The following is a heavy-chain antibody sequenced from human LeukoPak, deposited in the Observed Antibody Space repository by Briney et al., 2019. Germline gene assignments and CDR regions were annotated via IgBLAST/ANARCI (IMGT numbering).Heavy chain of an antibody. CDR1: GYTFTSYG. Sequence: ASVKVSCKASGYTFTSYGISWVRQAPGQGLEWMGIINPSGGSTSYAQKFQGRVTITADKSTSTAYMELSSLRSEDTAVYYCARRDSSGYDFDYWGQGTLVTVSS. V-gene: IGHV1-46*01. CDR3: ARRDSSGYDFDY. J-gene: IGHJ4*02. D-gene: IGHD3-22*01. CDR2: INPSGGST.